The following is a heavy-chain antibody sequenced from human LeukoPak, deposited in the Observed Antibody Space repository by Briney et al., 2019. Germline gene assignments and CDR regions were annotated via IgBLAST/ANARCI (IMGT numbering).Heavy chain of an antibody. J-gene: IGHJ6*02. CDR2: INPNSGGT. Sequence: ASVKVSCKASGYTFTGYYMHWVRQAPGQGVEWMGWINPNSGGTNYAQKFQGRVTMTRDTSISIAYMELSRLRSDDTAVYYCARDQSRYTMVSYGMDVWGQGTTVTVSS. CDR3: ARDQSRYTMVSYGMDV. D-gene: IGHD3-10*01. V-gene: IGHV1-2*02. CDR1: GYTFTGYY.